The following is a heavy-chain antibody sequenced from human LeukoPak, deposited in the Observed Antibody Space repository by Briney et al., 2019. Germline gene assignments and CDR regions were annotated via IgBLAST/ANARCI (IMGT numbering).Heavy chain of an antibody. D-gene: IGHD4-17*01. CDR1: GFTFSSYS. V-gene: IGHV3-21*01. Sequence: GGSLRLSCAASGFTFSSYSMNWVRQAPGKGLEWVSSISSSSSYIYYADSVRGRFTISRDNAKNSLYLQMNSLRAEDTAVYYCARDRDYGDYSGAFDIWGQGTMVTVSS. CDR3: ARDRDYGDYSGAFDI. CDR2: ISSSSSYI. J-gene: IGHJ3*02.